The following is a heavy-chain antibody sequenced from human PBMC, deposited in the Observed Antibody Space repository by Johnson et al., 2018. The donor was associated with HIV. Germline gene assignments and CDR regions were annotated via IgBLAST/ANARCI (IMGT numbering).Heavy chain of an antibody. Sequence: VQVVESGGGSVQPGRSLRLSCAASGFTFDEYAMHWVRQAPGKGLVWVSRMSGDGGSTTYADSVKGRFTLSRDNAKNTLYLQMNSLSVEDTAGYYCAREQELIGERAFDIWGQGTMVTVSS. CDR3: AREQELIGERAFDI. CDR1: GFTFDEYA. D-gene: IGHD6-13*01. V-gene: IGHV3-9*01. J-gene: IGHJ3*02. CDR2: MSGDGGST.